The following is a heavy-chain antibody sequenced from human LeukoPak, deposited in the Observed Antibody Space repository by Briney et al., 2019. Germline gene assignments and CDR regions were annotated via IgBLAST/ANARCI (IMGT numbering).Heavy chain of an antibody. CDR1: GDSVSSNTFT. CDR3: AREAPRFAI. J-gene: IGHJ4*02. Sequence: SQTLSLTCAISGDSVSSNTFTWNWIRQSPSRGLEWLGRTYYRSKWGNDYAASVKSRITINADTSKNQFSLHLKSVTPEDTAIYYCAREAPRFAIWGQRALVTVSS. D-gene: IGHD3-10*01. V-gene: IGHV6-1*01. CDR2: TYYRSKWGN.